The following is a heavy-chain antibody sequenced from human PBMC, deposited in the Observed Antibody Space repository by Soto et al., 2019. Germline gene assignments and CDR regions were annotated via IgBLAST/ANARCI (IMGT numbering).Heavy chain of an antibody. D-gene: IGHD3-10*01. CDR1: GGSISSSSYY. V-gene: IGHV4-39*07. Sequence: PSETLSLTCTVSGGSISSSSYYWGWIRQPPGKGLEWIGSIFYSGSTYYNPSLKSRVTISVDTSKNQFSLKLSSVTAADTAVYYCARGGRKNWFDPWGQGTLVTVSS. CDR3: ARGGRKNWFDP. CDR2: IFYSGST. J-gene: IGHJ5*02.